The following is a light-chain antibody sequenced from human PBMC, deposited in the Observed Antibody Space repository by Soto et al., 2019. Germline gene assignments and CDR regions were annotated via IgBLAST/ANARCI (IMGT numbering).Light chain of an antibody. V-gene: IGKV1-5*01. CDR3: QQYNTYPLT. J-gene: IGKJ4*01. CDR1: QSISTW. Sequence: GARVTITCRASQSISTWLAWYQQKPGKAPKLVIYDASSLKSGVPSRFSGSGSGTEFTLTINSLQPDDFATYYCQQYNTYPLTFGGGTKVEIK. CDR2: DAS.